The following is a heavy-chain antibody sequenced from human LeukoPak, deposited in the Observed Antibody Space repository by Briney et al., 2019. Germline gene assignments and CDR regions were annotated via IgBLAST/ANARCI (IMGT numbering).Heavy chain of an antibody. V-gene: IGHV4-4*07. D-gene: IGHD5-18*01. J-gene: IGHJ4*02. CDR3: ARDPDTAVPHFDY. CDR1: GGSISGYY. CDR2: IYTSGST. Sequence: SETLSLTCTVSGGSISGYYWNWIRQPAGRGLECIGRIYTSGSTNYHPSLKSRVTMSVDTSKNQFSLNLSSVTAADAAVYYCARDPDTAVPHFDYWGQGTLVPVSS.